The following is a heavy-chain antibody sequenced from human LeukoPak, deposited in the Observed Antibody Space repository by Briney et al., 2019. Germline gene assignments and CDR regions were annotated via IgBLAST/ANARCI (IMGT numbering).Heavy chain of an antibody. D-gene: IGHD6-6*01. CDR3: ARESSSSGGFDY. J-gene: IGHJ4*02. CDR2: IIPILGIA. CDR1: GGTFSSYT. V-gene: IGHV1-69*04. Sequence: ASVKVSCKASGGTFSSYTISWVRQAPGQGLEWMGRIIPILGIANYARKFQGRVTITADESTSTAYMELSSLRSEDTAVYYCARESSSSGGFDYWGQGTLVTVSS.